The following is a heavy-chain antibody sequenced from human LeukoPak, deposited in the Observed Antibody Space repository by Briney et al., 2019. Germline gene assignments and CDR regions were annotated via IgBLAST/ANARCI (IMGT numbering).Heavy chain of an antibody. D-gene: IGHD4-17*01. CDR3: ARHRRSRFDY. Sequence: SETLSLTCTVSGGSISSSTYYWGWISQPPGKGLEWIGSIYYSGSTYYNSSLKSRVTISVDTSKNQFSLRLISVTAADTAVYYCARHRRSRFDYWGQGTLVMVSS. V-gene: IGHV4-39*01. J-gene: IGHJ4*02. CDR2: IYYSGST. CDR1: GGSISSSTYY.